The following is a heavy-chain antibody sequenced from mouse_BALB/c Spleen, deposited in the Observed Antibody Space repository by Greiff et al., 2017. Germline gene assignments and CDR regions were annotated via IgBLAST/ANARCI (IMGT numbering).Heavy chain of an antibody. Sequence: VHVKQSGPELVKPGASVKVSCKASGYAFTSYNMYWVKQSHGKSLEWIGYIDPYNGGTSYNQKFKGKATLTVDKSSSTAYMHLNSLTSEDSAVYYCARRYYDGYSYFDYWGQGTTLTVSS. J-gene: IGHJ2*01. D-gene: IGHD2-3*01. CDR1: GYAFTSYN. CDR3: ARRYYDGYSYFDY. CDR2: IDPYNGGT. V-gene: IGHV1S135*01.